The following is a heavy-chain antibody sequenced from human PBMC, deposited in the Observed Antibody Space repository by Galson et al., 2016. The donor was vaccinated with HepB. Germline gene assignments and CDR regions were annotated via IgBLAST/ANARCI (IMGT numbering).Heavy chain of an antibody. CDR3: ARNSVADWLGHLYNYYYYMDV. CDR1: GYSLTYYG. D-gene: IGHD3-22*01. J-gene: IGHJ6*03. V-gene: IGHV1-18*01. Sequence: SVKVSCKASGYSLTYYGISWVRQAPGQGLEWMGWISGYNGKTNYAQNLQARVTMTTDTSTSTAYMELRSLRSDDTAVYYCARNSVADWLGHLYNYYYYMDVWGKGTTVTVSS. CDR2: ISGYNGKT.